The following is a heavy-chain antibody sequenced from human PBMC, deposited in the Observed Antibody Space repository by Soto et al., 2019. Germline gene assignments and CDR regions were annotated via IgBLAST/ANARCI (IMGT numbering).Heavy chain of an antibody. CDR3: ARVTINYYDSSGYSWYFDL. CDR2: IYYSGST. Sequence: SETLSLTCTVSGGSISSYYWSWIRQPPGKGLEWIGYIYYSGSTNYNPSLKSRVTISVDTSKNQFSLKLSSVTAADTAVYYCARVTINYYDSSGYSWYFDLWGRGTLVTVPS. D-gene: IGHD3-22*01. V-gene: IGHV4-59*01. CDR1: GGSISSYY. J-gene: IGHJ2*01.